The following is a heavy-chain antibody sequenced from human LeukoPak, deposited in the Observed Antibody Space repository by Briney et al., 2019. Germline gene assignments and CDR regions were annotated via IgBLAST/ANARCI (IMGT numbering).Heavy chain of an antibody. V-gene: IGHV1-2*02. CDR1: GYTFTGYY. CDR2: INPNSGGT. J-gene: IGHJ5*02. CDR3: ARSSTSSGIAAPVIGFDP. Sequence: ASVKVSCKASGYTFTGYYMHWVRQAPGQGLEWMGWINPNSGGTNYAQKFQGRVTMTRDTSISTAYMELSRLRSDDTAVYYCARSSTSSGIAAPVIGFDPWGQGTLVTVSS. D-gene: IGHD6-13*01.